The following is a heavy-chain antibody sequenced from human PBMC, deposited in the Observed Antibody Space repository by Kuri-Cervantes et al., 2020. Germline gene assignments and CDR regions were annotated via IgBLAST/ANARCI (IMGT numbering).Heavy chain of an antibody. J-gene: IGHJ4*02. CDR1: GFTFSSYD. Sequence: GGSLRLSCAASGFTFSSYDMHWVRQATGKGLEWVSAIGTAGDTYYPGSVKGRFTISRENAKNSLYLQMNSLRAEDTAVYYCARDPAPLSASGDYWGQGTLVTVSS. CDR3: ARDPAPLSASGDY. CDR2: IGTAGDT. V-gene: IGHV3-13*01. D-gene: IGHD3-10*01.